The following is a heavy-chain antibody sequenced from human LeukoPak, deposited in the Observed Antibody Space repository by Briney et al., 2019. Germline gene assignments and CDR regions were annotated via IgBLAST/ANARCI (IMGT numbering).Heavy chain of an antibody. CDR3: VRDLGIVVVVAATPGVDY. D-gene: IGHD2-15*01. J-gene: IGHJ4*02. CDR2: INPSGGST. Sequence: ASVKLSCKACGYTFTSYYMHWVRQAPGQGLEWMGIINPSGGSTSYAQKFQGRVTMTRDTSTSTVYMELSSLRSEDTAVYYCVRDLGIVVVVAATPGVDYWGQGTLVTVSS. V-gene: IGHV1-46*01. CDR1: GYTFTSYY.